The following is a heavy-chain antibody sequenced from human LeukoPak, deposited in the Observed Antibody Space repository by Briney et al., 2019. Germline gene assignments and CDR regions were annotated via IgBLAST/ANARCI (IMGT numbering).Heavy chain of an antibody. CDR1: GGSISSSSYY. CDR3: ARSGGSYRRGDFDY. CDR2: IYYSGST. J-gene: IGHJ4*02. V-gene: IGHV4-39*01. Sequence: SETLSLTCTVSGGSISSSSYYWGWIRQPPGKGLEWIGSIYYSGSTYYNPSLKSRVTISVDTSKNQFSLKLSSVTAADTAVYYCARSGGSYRRGDFDYWGQGTLVTVSS. D-gene: IGHD1-26*01.